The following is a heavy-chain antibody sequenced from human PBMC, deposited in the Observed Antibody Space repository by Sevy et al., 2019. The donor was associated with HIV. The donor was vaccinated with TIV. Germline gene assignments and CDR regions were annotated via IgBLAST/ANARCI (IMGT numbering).Heavy chain of an antibody. V-gene: IGHV4-4*02. D-gene: IGHD3-10*01. Sequence: SETLSLTCAVSGGSINSNNWWSWVRQPPGKGLEWIGEIYHSGSINYNPSLKSRVTISVDKSKKQFSLKVNSVTAADTAMYYCASRLWFGELGGGYFDYWGQGTLVTVSS. J-gene: IGHJ4*02. CDR1: GGSINSNNW. CDR3: ASRLWFGELGGGYFDY. CDR2: IYHSGSI.